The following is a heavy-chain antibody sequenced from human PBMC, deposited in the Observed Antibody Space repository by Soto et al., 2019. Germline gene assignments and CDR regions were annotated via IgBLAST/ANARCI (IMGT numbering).Heavy chain of an antibody. CDR1: GGSFSGYY. CDR3: ARSGSVVVAAIVRGARRFDP. J-gene: IGHJ5*02. V-gene: IGHV4-34*01. D-gene: IGHD2-15*01. CDR2: INHSGST. Sequence: QVQLQQWGAGLLKPSETLSLTCAVYGGSFSGYYWSWIRQPPGKGLGWIGEINHSGSTNYNPSLKSRVTISVDTSKYQFSRKLSSVTAADTAVYYCARSGSVVVAAIVRGARRFDPWGQGTLVTVSS.